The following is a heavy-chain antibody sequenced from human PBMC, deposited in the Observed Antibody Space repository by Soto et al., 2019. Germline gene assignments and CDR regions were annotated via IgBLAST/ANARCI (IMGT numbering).Heavy chain of an antibody. V-gene: IGHV3-30*07. CDR1: GFTFTSYA. CDR2: ISYDGINE. D-gene: IGHD6-6*01. J-gene: IGHJ4*02. CDR3: ARGGAARPDY. Sequence: GGSLRLSCEASGFTFTSYAMHWVRQAPGKGLEWVAVISYDGINEYYANSVKGRFTISRDNAKNSLYLQMNSLKDEDTAVYYCARGGAARPDYWGQGTLVTVSS.